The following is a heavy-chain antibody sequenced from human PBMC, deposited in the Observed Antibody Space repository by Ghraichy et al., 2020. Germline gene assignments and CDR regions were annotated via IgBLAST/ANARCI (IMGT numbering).Heavy chain of an antibody. D-gene: IGHD6-6*01. CDR3: ARTGYSSSSTGIWFDP. J-gene: IGHJ5*02. V-gene: IGHV4-59*08. Sequence: SETLSLTCTVSGGSISSYYWSWIRQPPGKGLEWIGYIYYSGSTNYNPSLKSRVTISVDTSKNQFSLKLSSVTAADTAVYYCARTGYSSSSTGIWFDPWGQGTLVTVSS. CDR2: IYYSGST. CDR1: GGSISSYY.